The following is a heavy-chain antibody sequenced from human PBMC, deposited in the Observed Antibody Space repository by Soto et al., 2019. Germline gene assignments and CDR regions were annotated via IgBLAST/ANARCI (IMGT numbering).Heavy chain of an antibody. CDR3: VKDGGYCSSATCYSPRNHYFDS. CDR1: GFSFSDYW. V-gene: IGHV3-7*03. Sequence: GGSLRLSCVASGFSFSDYWMSWVRQAPGKGPEWVANIKFDGSEKQYVDSVRGRFSISRDNFRNSLFLQMNSLRAGDMAIYYCVKDGGYCSSATCYSPRNHYFDSWGQGTLVTVSS. CDR2: IKFDGSEK. J-gene: IGHJ4*02. D-gene: IGHD2-2*01.